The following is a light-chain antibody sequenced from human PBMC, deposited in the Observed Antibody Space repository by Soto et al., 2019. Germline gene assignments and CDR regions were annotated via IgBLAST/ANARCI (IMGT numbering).Light chain of an antibody. CDR3: SSYTTSSTHWV. CDR2: EVS. J-gene: IGLJ3*02. Sequence: QSVLTQPASVSGSPGQSITISCTGSSRDVGGYNYVSWYQQHSGKAPKLMIYEVSNRPSGFSNRFSGSKSGNTASLTISGLQAEDDADYYCSSYTTSSTHWVFGEGTKLTLL. V-gene: IGLV2-14*01. CDR1: SRDVGGYNY.